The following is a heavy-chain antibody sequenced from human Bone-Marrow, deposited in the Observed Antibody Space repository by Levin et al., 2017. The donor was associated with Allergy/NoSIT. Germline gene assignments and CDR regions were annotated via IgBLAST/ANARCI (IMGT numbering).Heavy chain of an antibody. CDR2: IYHSGNT. J-gene: IGHJ4*02. CDR3: ARGGSGYPFDY. V-gene: IGHV4-4*02. CDR1: GGSISSSNW. D-gene: IGHD3-22*01. Sequence: SETLSLTCALSGGSISSSNWWSWVRQPPGKGLEWIAEIYHSGNTNYNPSLKTRVTISVDKSKNQFSLNLRSVTAADTAVYYCARGGSGYPFDYWGQGTLVTVSS.